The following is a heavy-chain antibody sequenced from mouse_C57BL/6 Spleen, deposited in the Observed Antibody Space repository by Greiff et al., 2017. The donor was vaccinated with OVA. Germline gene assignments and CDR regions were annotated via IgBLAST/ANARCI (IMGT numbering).Heavy chain of an antibody. J-gene: IGHJ2*01. CDR1: GYTFTDYY. CDR3: ARGAVVYCDY. V-gene: IGHV1-26*01. D-gene: IGHD1-1*01. CDR2: INPNTGGT. Sequence: EVQLQQSGPELVKPGASVKISCKASGYTFTDYYMNWVKQSHGKSLEWIGDINPNTGGTSYNQKFKGKATLTVDKSSSTAYMELRSLTSEDSAVYYCARGAVVYCDYWGQGTTLTVSS.